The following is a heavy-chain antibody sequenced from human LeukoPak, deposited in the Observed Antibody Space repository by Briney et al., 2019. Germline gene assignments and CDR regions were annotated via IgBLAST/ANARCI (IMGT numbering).Heavy chain of an antibody. V-gene: IGHV3-11*01. D-gene: IGHD6-19*01. CDR2: ISSSGSTI. CDR1: GFTFSDYY. CDR3: ARVGSSGYPIDY. Sequence: PGGSLRISCAASGFTFSDYYMSWIRQARGKGLEWVSYISSSGSTINYADSVKGRFTISRDSAKKSLFLQMNSLRAEDTAVYYCARVGSSGYPIDYWGQGTLVTVSS. J-gene: IGHJ4*02.